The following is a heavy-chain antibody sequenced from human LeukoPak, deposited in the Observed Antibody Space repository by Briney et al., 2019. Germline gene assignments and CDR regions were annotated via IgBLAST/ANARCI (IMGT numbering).Heavy chain of an antibody. CDR3: ARDTGTTDYYMDV. CDR1: GGSINSYY. V-gene: IGHV4-59*01. D-gene: IGHD1-1*01. Sequence: SETLSLTCTVSGGSINSYYWSWIRQPPGKGLEWIGHVFYTGTSNYNPSLKSRVTISIDRSNKQFSLRLTSVTAADTAVYYCARDTGTTDYYMDVWGKGTTVTVSS. CDR2: VFYTGTS. J-gene: IGHJ6*03.